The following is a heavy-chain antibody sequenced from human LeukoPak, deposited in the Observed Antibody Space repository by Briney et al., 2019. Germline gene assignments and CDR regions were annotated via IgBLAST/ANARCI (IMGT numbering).Heavy chain of an antibody. D-gene: IGHD6-19*01. CDR1: GFTFDSYE. Sequence: GGSLRLSCSASGFTFDSYEMHWVRQAPGKGLEYVSGISRNGRSTRNGDSVKGRFTISRDNSKNILFLQMTSLRAEDTAVYYCVNQISGWVYWGQGTLVTVSS. CDR3: VNQISGWVY. CDR2: ISRNGRST. V-gene: IGHV3-64D*08. J-gene: IGHJ4*02.